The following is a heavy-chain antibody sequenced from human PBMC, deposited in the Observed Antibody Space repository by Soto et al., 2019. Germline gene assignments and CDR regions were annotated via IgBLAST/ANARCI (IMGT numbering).Heavy chain of an antibody. Sequence: QVQLVQSGPEVKKTGTSVKVSCKASGGTFSSRAISWVRQAPAQGLEWMGGIIPVFGRVNYAEKFQDRVTITADESTGTVYMELSSLRSEDTALYYCANSRGGTFLGYHGMDIWGQGTTVSVSS. CDR2: IIPVFGRV. V-gene: IGHV1-69*01. J-gene: IGHJ6*02. D-gene: IGHD3-16*01. CDR3: ANSRGGTFLGYHGMDI. CDR1: GGTFSSRA.